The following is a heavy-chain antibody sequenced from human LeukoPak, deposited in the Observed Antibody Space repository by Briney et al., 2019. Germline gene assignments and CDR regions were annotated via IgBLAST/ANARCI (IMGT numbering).Heavy chain of an antibody. CDR2: INPNSGGT. CDR3: ARALGYCGGDCLPKY. CDR1: GYTFTGYY. V-gene: IGHV1-2*02. J-gene: IGHJ4*02. D-gene: IGHD2-21*02. Sequence: GASVKVSCKASGYTFTGYYMHWVRQAPGQGLEWMGWINPNSGGTNYAQKFQGRVTMTRDTSISTAYMELSRLRSDDTAVYYCARALGYCGGDCLPKYWGQGPLVTVSS.